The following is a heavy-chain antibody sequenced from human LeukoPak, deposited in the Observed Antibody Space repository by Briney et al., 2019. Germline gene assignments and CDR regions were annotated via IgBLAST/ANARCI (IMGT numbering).Heavy chain of an antibody. CDR3: AKDFGITGTGGAYFDY. Sequence: GGCLRLSCTASGFTFSSYGMHWVPQAPGKGLEWVAFIRYDGSNKYYADSVKGRFTISRDNSKNTLYLQMNSLRAEDTAVYYCAKDFGITGTGGAYFDYWGQGTLITVSS. J-gene: IGHJ4*02. V-gene: IGHV3-30*02. CDR2: IRYDGSNK. CDR1: GFTFSSYG. D-gene: IGHD1-20*01.